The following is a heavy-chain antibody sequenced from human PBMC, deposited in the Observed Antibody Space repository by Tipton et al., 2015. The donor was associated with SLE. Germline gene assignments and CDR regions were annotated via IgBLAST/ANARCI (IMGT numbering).Heavy chain of an antibody. CDR1: GFTFNIFW. V-gene: IGHV3-74*01. Sequence: GSLRLSCAASGFTFNIFWMNWVRQVPGKGLLWVSRIKGDGSATDYADSVKGRFTISSDNAKNTLYLQMNSLRAEDTAIYYCVRDLSYCGGGSCGLWGQGTLVTVSS. J-gene: IGHJ4*02. CDR2: IKGDGSAT. D-gene: IGHD2-21*01. CDR3: VRDLSYCGGGSCGL.